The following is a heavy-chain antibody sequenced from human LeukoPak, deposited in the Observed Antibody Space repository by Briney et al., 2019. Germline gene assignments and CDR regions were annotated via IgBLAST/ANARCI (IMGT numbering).Heavy chain of an antibody. J-gene: IGHJ5*02. CDR2: INHSGST. D-gene: IGHD5-18*01. V-gene: IGHV4-34*01. Sequence: SETLSLTCAVYGGSFSGYYWSWIRQPPGKGLEWIGEINHSGSTNYNPSLKSRVTISVDTSKNQFSLKLSSVTAADTAVYHCARGGYSYYHLGQGTLVTVSS. CDR1: GGSFSGYY. CDR3: ARGGYSYYH.